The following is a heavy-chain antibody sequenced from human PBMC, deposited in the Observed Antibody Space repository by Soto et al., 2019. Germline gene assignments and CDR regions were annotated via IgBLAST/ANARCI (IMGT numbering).Heavy chain of an antibody. CDR1: GFTFSSYA. CDR3: AKGYCSGGSCYFAFDI. CDR2: ISGSGGST. Sequence: ESGGGLVQPGGSLRLSCAASGFTFSSYAMSWVRQAPGKGLEWVSAISGSGGSTYYADSVKGRFTISRDNSKNTLYLQMNSLRAEDTAVYYCAKGYCSGGSCYFAFDIWGQGTMVTVSS. J-gene: IGHJ3*02. V-gene: IGHV3-23*01. D-gene: IGHD2-15*01.